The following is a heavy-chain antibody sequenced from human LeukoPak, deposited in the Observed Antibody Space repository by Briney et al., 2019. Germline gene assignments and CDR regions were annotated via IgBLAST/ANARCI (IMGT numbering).Heavy chain of an antibody. CDR1: GYTFTSYG. CDR2: ISAYNGNT. CDR3: AREGAVAGTNYYHYYGMDV. J-gene: IGHJ6*02. D-gene: IGHD6-19*01. Sequence: ASVKVSCKASGYTFTSYGISWVRQAPGQGLEWMGWISAYNGNTNYAQKLQGRVTMTTDTSTSTAYMELRSLRSDDTAVYYCAREGAVAGTNYYHYYGMDVWGQGTTVTVSS. V-gene: IGHV1-18*01.